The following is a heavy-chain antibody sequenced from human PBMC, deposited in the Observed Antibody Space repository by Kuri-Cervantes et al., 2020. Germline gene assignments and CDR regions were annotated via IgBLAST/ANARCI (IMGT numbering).Heavy chain of an antibody. J-gene: IGHJ3*02. V-gene: IGHV3-9*01. CDR1: GFTFDDYA. Sequence: SLKISCAASGFTFDDYAMHWVRQAPGKGLEWVSGISWNSGSIGYADSVKGRFTISRDNAKNSLYLQMNSLRAEDTVLYYCAKDILYSSSWSGAFDIWGQGTMVTVSS. CDR2: ISWNSGSI. D-gene: IGHD6-13*01. CDR3: AKDILYSSSWSGAFDI.